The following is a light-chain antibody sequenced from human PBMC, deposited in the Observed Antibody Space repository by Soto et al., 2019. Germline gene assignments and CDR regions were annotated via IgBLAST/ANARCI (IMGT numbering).Light chain of an antibody. Sequence: QSALTQPASVSGSLGQSVTISCTGSNSDVGGYDYVSWFQQHPGKAPQLIIFDVFNRPSGVSSRFSGSKSGYTASLTISVLQAEDEADYYCCSYTDNATPVFGGGTQVTVL. V-gene: IGLV2-14*01. J-gene: IGLJ2*01. CDR2: DVF. CDR1: NSDVGGYDY. CDR3: CSYTDNATPV.